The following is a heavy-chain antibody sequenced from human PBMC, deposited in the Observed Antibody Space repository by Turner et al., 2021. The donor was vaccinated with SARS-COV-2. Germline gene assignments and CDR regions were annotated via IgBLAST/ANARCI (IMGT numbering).Heavy chain of an antibody. CDR3: ARCGGDCSSQGVVPDY. Sequence: QVQLVGSGGGVVQPGRSLRLPCLPSGFSFSNYAMHWLRRAPGKGLEWVAVISHDATTKHYAESVKGRFTISRDNSKNTLFLQMDSLRGEDTALFHCARCGGDCSSQGVVPDYWGQGTLVIVSS. J-gene: IGHJ4*02. D-gene: IGHD2-21*02. CDR1: GFSFSNYA. CDR2: ISHDATTK. V-gene: IGHV3-30-3*01.